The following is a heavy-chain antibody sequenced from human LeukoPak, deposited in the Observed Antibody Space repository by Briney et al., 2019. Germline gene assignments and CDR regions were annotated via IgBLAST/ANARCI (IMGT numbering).Heavy chain of an antibody. Sequence: SETLSLTCTVSGGSISSSDNYWGWIRQPPGKGLEWIGTIYYSGSTYYNPSLKGRVTISVDTSKNQFSLKLSSVTAADTAVYYCASLRSRSSWTTFYFDYWGQGTLVTVSS. V-gene: IGHV4-39*01. CDR2: IYYSGST. D-gene: IGHD6-13*01. J-gene: IGHJ4*02. CDR1: GGSISSSDNY. CDR3: ASLRSRSSWTTFYFDY.